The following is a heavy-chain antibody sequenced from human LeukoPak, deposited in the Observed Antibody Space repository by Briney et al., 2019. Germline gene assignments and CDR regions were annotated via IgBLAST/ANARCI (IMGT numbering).Heavy chain of an antibody. J-gene: IGHJ5*02. CDR2: INPNSGGT. Sequence: ASVKVSCKASGYTFTGYYMHWVRQAPGQGLEWMGWINPNSGGTNYAPKFQGRVTMTRDTSISTAYMELSSLRSADAAVDYCAKGDIVVVPAPEPNWFDPWGQGTLVTVSS. V-gene: IGHV1-2*02. CDR1: GYTFTGYY. D-gene: IGHD2-2*01. CDR3: AKGDIVVVPAPEPNWFDP.